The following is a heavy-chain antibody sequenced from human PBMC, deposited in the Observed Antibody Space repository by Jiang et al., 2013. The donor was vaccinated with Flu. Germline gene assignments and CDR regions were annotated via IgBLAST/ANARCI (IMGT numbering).Heavy chain of an antibody. CDR2: ISYDGSNK. D-gene: IGHD3-3*01. CDR1: GFTFSSYA. J-gene: IGHJ5*02. Sequence: GGGVVQPGRSLRLSCAASGFTFSSYAMHWVRQAPGKGLEWVAVISYDGSNKYYADSVKGRFTISRDNSKNTLYLQMNSLRAEDTAVYYCARGLPYYDFFSGFDPWGQGTLVTVSS. CDR3: ARGLPYYDFFSGFDP. V-gene: IGHV3-30-3*01.